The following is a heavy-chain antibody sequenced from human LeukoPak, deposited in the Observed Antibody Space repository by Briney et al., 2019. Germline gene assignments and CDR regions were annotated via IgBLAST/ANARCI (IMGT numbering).Heavy chain of an antibody. CDR1: GFTFSTYA. D-gene: IGHD3-10*01. V-gene: IGHV3-23*01. J-gene: IGHJ4*02. CDR3: VKDTGLVRGVPDY. CDR2: ISGSGGST. Sequence: GGSLRLSCAASGFTFSTYAMNWVRQAPGKGLEWVSVISGSGGSTYYADSVKGRFTISRDNSKSTLYLQMNSLRAEDTALYYCVKDTGLVRGVPDYWGQGTLVTVSS.